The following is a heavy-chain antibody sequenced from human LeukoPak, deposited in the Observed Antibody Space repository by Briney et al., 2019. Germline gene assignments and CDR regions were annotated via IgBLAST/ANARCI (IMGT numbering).Heavy chain of an antibody. V-gene: IGHV4-39*07. J-gene: IGHJ4*02. CDR3: ARMVVGGTWGNFDY. CDR2: IYYSGST. Sequence: SETLSLTCTVSGVSISSSSYYWGWIRQPPGKGLEWIGSIYYSGSTYYNPSLKSRVTMSVDTSKNQFSLNLSSVTAMDTAVYFCARMVVGGTWGNFDYWGQGTLVTVSS. CDR1: GVSISSSSYY. D-gene: IGHD3-22*01.